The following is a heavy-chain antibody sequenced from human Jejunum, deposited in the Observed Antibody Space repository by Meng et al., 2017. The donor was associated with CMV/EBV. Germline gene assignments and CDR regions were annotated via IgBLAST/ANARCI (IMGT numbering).Heavy chain of an antibody. CDR1: GFTVSSNY. J-gene: IGHJ6*02. CDR2: LYSGGIT. V-gene: IGHV3-66*02. D-gene: IGHD6-6*01. Sequence: GFTVSSNYMSWVCQTPGKGLEWVSVLYSGGITYYADSVKGRFTISRDNSKNTLYLQMNSLRAEDTAVYYCAREHFISSYYYYAMDVWGQGTTVTVSS. CDR3: AREHFISSYYYYAMDV.